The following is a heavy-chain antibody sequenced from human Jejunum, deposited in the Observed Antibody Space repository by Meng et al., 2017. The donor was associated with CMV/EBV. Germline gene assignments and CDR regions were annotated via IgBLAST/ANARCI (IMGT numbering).Heavy chain of an antibody. CDR1: FSLTSSPVG. CDR2: IYWDDDK. Sequence: FSLTSSPVGVGWIRQPTGQAPEWLAFIYWDDDKRYNPSLKNRLTITKDAPKNQVALTMTNMDPADTATYHGVHRKDYGGNWNGGSADFWGQGALVTVSS. J-gene: IGHJ4*02. CDR3: VHRKDYGGNWNGGSADF. V-gene: IGHV2-5*02. D-gene: IGHD1-1*01.